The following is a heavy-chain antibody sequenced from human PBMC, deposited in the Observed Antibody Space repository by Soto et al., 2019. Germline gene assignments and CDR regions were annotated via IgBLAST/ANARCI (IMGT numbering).Heavy chain of an antibody. CDR2: INPNSGGT. D-gene: IGHD3-22*01. V-gene: IGHV1-2*02. Sequence: ASVKVSCKASGYTFTGYYMHWVRQAPGQGLEWMGWINPNSGGTNYAQKFQGRVTMTRDTYISTAYMELSRLRSDDTAVYYCARASTSWYYDSSGYPTGAFDIWGQGTMVTVSS. CDR3: ARASTSWYYDSSGYPTGAFDI. CDR1: GYTFTGYY. J-gene: IGHJ3*02.